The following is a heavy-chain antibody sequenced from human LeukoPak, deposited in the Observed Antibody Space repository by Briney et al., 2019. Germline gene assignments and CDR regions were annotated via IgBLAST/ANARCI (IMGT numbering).Heavy chain of an antibody. CDR1: GFTFSNAW. CDR3: TTDGHYYGWGSYYPNHNP. J-gene: IGHJ5*02. Sequence: GGSLRLSCAASGFTFSNAWMNWVRQAPGKGLEWVGRIKSKTDGGTTDYAAPVKGRFTISRDDSKNTLYLQMNSLKTEDTAVYYCTTDGHYYGWGSYYPNHNPWGQGTLVTVSS. CDR2: IKSKTDGGTT. D-gene: IGHD3-10*01. V-gene: IGHV3-15*07.